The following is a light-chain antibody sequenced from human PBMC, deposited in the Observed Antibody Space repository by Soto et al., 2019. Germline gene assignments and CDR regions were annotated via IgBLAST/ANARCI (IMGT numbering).Light chain of an antibody. CDR3: QKYNSAPNT. Sequence: DVPMTQSPSSLSASVGDRVTITCRASRDISSSLAWYQQKPGKVPKLLIYAASTLHAGVQSRFSGSGSGTFFTLTINSLQLEDVATYYCQKYNSAPNTFGRGTRLEIK. V-gene: IGKV1-27*01. CDR1: RDISSS. J-gene: IGKJ2*01. CDR2: AAS.